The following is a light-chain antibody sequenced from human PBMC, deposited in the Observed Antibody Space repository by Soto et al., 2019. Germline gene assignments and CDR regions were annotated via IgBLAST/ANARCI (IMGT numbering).Light chain of an antibody. V-gene: IGKV3-15*01. CDR3: QQYKRWPLT. CDR1: QSVNTN. CDR2: GAS. Sequence: EIVMTQSPATLSVSPGERATLSCWASQSVNTNLAWYQQKPGQAPRRLVYGASTRATGIPSRFSDSGSGTEFTLTISSLQSEDFAVYYCQQYKRWPLTFGGGTKVEIK. J-gene: IGKJ4*01.